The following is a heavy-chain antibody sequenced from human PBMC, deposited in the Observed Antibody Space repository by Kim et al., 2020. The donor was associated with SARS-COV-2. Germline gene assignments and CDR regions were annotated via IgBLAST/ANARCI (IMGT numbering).Heavy chain of an antibody. D-gene: IGHD6-25*01. J-gene: IGHJ4*02. CDR3: ARGGQRDGRVDY. Sequence: TYAQGFTGRCVFSLDPSVSTAYLQISSLKAEDTAVYYCARGGQRDGRVDYWGQGTLVTVSS. V-gene: IGHV7-4-1*02.